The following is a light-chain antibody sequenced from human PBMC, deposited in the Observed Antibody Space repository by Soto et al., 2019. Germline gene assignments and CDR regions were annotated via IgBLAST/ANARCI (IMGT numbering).Light chain of an antibody. V-gene: IGKV1-39*01. CDR2: AAS. CDR1: QSISSY. Sequence: DIQMTQSPSSLSASVGDRVNITCRASQSISSYLNWYQQKPGKAPKLLVYAASRLQSGVPSRFSGTGSGTDFTLTISSLQPEDFATYYCQHYSTVWAFGQGTKVDIK. CDR3: QHYSTVWA. J-gene: IGKJ1*01.